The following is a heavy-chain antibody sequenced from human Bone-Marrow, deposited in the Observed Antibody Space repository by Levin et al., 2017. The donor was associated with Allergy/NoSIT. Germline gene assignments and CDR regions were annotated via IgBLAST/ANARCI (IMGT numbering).Heavy chain of an antibody. J-gene: IGHJ4*02. CDR1: GYTFNNFD. V-gene: IGHV1-8*01. CDR2: LTPSTGHA. D-gene: IGHD3-10*01. CDR3: ATRESYSPFDY. Sequence: ASVKVSCKTSGYTFNNFDINWVRQAAGQGLEWMGYLTPSTGHAGYAQRFQGRVTMTRDISMSTAYMELSSLGSDDTAVYYCATRESYSPFDYWGQGTLVTVAS.